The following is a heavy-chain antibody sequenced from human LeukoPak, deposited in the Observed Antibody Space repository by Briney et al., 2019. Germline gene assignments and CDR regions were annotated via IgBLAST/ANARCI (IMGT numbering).Heavy chain of an antibody. Sequence: PGRSLRLSCAASVFTFSSYGMHWVREAPGKGLEGVAVIWYDGSNKYYADSVKGRFTISRDNSKNTLYLQMNSLRAEDTAVYYCARDMASVASSNWFDPWGQGTLVTVSS. D-gene: IGHD5-12*01. CDR3: ARDMASVASSNWFDP. J-gene: IGHJ5*02. V-gene: IGHV3-33*01. CDR1: VFTFSSYG. CDR2: IWYDGSNK.